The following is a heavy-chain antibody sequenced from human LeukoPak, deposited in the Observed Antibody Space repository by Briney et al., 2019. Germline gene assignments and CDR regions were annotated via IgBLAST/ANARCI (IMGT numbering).Heavy chain of an antibody. CDR3: ARSNYYDSSGWGY. Sequence: GGSLRLSCTGSGFTFSDYYMSWIRQAPGKGLEWVSYISSSGTTIYYADSVKGRFTISRDNAKNSLYLQTNSLRAEDTAIYYCARSNYYDSSGWGYWGQGTLVTVSS. V-gene: IGHV3-11*04. J-gene: IGHJ4*02. D-gene: IGHD3-22*01. CDR2: ISSSGTTI. CDR1: GFTFSDYY.